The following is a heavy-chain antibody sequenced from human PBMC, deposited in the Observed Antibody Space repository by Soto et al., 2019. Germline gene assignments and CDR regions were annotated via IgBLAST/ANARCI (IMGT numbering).Heavy chain of an antibody. CDR1: GFTFSMYW. J-gene: IGHJ6*02. Sequence: PGESLKISCVVSGFTFSMYWMHWVRQVPGQSPFWVSRISDDGTTTNYADSVKGRFTISRDNSKQTLFLQMNSLSADDTAVYYCAQVPGAHNYYFYGMDVWGQGTTVTVSS. CDR3: AQVPGAHNYYFYGMDV. CDR2: ISDDGTTT. V-gene: IGHV3-74*01.